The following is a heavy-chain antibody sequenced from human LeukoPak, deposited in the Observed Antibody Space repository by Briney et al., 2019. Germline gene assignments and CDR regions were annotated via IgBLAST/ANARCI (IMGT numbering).Heavy chain of an antibody. CDR3: AKNAIWFGELFGY. Sequence: PGGSLRLSCAASGFTFSDYYMSWIRQAPGKGLEWVSAISGSGGSTYYADSVKGRFTISRDNSKNTLYLQMNSLRAEDTAVYYCAKNAIWFGELFGYWGQGTLVTVSS. CDR2: ISGSGGST. V-gene: IGHV3-23*01. CDR1: GFTFSDYY. J-gene: IGHJ4*02. D-gene: IGHD3-10*01.